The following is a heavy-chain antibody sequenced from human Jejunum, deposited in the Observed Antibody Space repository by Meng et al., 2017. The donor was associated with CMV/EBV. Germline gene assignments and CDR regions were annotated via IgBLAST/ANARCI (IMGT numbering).Heavy chain of an antibody. V-gene: IGHV3-7*01. Sequence: LSWEGSGFTFSQHWMTWVRKAPGKGLEWVANIKEDGSEKYYVDAVKGRFTISRDNVENSLFLQMNSLRADDTAVYYCARDRNLTFWGQGTLVTVSS. CDR1: GFTFSQHW. D-gene: IGHD3-9*01. CDR2: IKEDGSEK. CDR3: ARDRNLTF. J-gene: IGHJ4*02.